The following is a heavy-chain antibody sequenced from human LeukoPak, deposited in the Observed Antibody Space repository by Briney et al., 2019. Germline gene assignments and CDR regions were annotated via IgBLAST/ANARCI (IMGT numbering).Heavy chain of an antibody. Sequence: GGSLRLSCAASGFTFSDYYMSWIRQAPGKGLEWVAVISYDGSNKYYADSVKGRFTISRDNSKNTLYLQMNSLRAEDTAVYYCARLLGKFRFGELIHRLPNAFDYWGQGTLVTVSS. V-gene: IGHV3-30*03. CDR1: GFTFSDYY. CDR2: ISYDGSNK. D-gene: IGHD3-10*01. J-gene: IGHJ4*02. CDR3: ARLLGKFRFGELIHRLPNAFDY.